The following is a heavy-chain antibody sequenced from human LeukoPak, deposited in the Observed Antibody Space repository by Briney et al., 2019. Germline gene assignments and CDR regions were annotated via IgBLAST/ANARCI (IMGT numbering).Heavy chain of an antibody. Sequence: ASVKVSCKASGGTFSSYAISWVRQAPGQGLEWMGGIIPIFDTANYAQKFQGRVTITADESTSTAYMELSSLRSEDTAVYYCARGQRGYSYGTAFDYWGQGTLVTVSS. CDR3: ARGQRGYSYGTAFDY. CDR1: GGTFSSYA. CDR2: IIPIFDTA. J-gene: IGHJ4*02. V-gene: IGHV1-69*13. D-gene: IGHD5-18*01.